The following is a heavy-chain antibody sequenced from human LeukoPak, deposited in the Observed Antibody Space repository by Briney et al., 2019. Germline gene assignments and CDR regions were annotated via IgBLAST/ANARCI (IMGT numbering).Heavy chain of an antibody. CDR3: ARAHFWSGYYYYGMDV. CDR1: GYTFTSYG. Sequence: ASVTVSFTASGYTFTSYGISWVRQAPGQGLEWMGWISAYNGNTNYAQKLQGRVTMTTDTSTSTACMELRSLRSDDTAVYYCARAHFWSGYYYYGMDVWGQGTTVTVSS. J-gene: IGHJ6*02. V-gene: IGHV1-18*01. CDR2: ISAYNGNT. D-gene: IGHD3-3*02.